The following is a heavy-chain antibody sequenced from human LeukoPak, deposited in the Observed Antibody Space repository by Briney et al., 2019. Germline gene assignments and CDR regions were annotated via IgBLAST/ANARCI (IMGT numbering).Heavy chain of an antibody. V-gene: IGHV4-59*12. D-gene: IGHD3-16*02. CDR3: ARDVEDLSDAFDI. J-gene: IGHJ3*02. CDR1: GGSISSYY. Sequence: PSETLSLTCTVSGGSISSYYWSWIRQPPGKGLEWIGYIYYSGSTNYNPSLKSRVTISVDTSKNQFSLKLSSVAAADTAVYYCARDVEDLSDAFDIWGQGTMVTVSS. CDR2: IYYSGST.